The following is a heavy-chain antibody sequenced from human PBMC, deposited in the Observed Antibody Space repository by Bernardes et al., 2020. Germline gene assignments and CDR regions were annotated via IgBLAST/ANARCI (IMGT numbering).Heavy chain of an antibody. J-gene: IGHJ6*04. D-gene: IGHD6-6*01. CDR3: ARDSAVGSSSSRVHYYYGMDV. Sequence: GGSLRLSRAASGFTFSSYSMNWVRQAPGKGLEWVSSISSSSSYIYYADSVKGRFTISRDNAKNSLYLQMNSLRAEDTAVYYCARDSAVGSSSSRVHYYYGMDVWGKGTTVTVSS. CDR2: ISSSSSYI. CDR1: GFTFSSYS. V-gene: IGHV3-21*01.